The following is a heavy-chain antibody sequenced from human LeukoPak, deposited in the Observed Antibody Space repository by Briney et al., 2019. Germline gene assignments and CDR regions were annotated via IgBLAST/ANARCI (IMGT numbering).Heavy chain of an antibody. CDR1: GYTFTTFY. J-gene: IGHJ6*03. Sequence: ASVKVSCKASGYTFTTFYMYWVRQAPGQGLAWMGWMNPDNGVANYAQNFQGRVTMTRDTSINTAYMELSSLRSEDTAVYYCARGMVRGVMDYYYYMDVWGKGTTVTVSS. CDR2: MNPDNGVA. D-gene: IGHD3-10*01. CDR3: ARGMVRGVMDYYYYMDV. V-gene: IGHV1-2*02.